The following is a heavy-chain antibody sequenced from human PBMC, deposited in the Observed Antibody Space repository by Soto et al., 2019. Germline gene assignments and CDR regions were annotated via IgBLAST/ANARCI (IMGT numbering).Heavy chain of an antibody. J-gene: IGHJ4*02. Sequence: AGGSLRLSCAASGFIFSTYGMHWVRQAPCKGLEWVAVIWHDGSNKYYAESVKGRFTISRDNSKNMLYLQMNSLRAGDTAVYYCARAVGPFDYWGQGTLVTVSS. D-gene: IGHD1-26*01. CDR3: ARAVGPFDY. V-gene: IGHV3-33*01. CDR2: IWHDGSNK. CDR1: GFIFSTYG.